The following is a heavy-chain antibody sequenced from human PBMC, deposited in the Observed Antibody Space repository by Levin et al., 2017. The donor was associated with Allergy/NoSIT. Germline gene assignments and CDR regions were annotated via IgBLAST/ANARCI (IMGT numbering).Heavy chain of an antibody. J-gene: IGHJ4*02. CDR2: INPKNGGT. V-gene: IGHV1-2*02. D-gene: IGHD2-15*01. CDR1: GYSFTGHY. CDR3: AGAMRIVPPDY. Sequence: PEASVKVSCKASGYSFTGHYIHWVRQAPGQGFEWMGWINPKNGGTQYARKFKDRVILTSDTTASTAYLDLKSLRPDDTAVYFCAGAMRIVPPDYWGQGALLTVSS.